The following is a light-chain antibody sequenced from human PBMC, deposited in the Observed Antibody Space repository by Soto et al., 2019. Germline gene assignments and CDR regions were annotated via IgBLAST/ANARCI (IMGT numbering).Light chain of an antibody. J-gene: IGKJ2*01. Sequence: DIQMTQSPSTLSASVGDRVTITCRASQSISSWLAWYQQKPGKAPKLLIYKASSLESGVPSRFSGSGSGTEXTXXISXXQPXGFATYYCQQYNSYPYTFGQGTKLEIK. CDR3: QQYNSYPYT. CDR2: KAS. CDR1: QSISSW. V-gene: IGKV1-5*03.